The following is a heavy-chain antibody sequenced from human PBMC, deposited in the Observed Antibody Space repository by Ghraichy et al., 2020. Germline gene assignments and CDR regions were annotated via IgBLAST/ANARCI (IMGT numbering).Heavy chain of an antibody. CDR3: AKVQSSGWYQVKSGPFDY. J-gene: IGHJ4*02. Sequence: ETLSLTCAASGFTFSSYAMRWVRQAPGKGLECVSSISGSGISTFYADSVKGRFTISRDNSRNTVYLQMNSLRSEDTAVYRCAKVQSSGWYQVKSGPFDYWGQGILAPVS. CDR1: GFTFSSYA. V-gene: IGHV3-23*01. CDR2: ISGSGIST. D-gene: IGHD6-19*01.